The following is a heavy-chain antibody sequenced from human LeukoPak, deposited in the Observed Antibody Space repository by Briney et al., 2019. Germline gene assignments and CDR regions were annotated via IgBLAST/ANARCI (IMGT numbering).Heavy chain of an antibody. CDR1: GASMSTYY. J-gene: IGHJ6*03. V-gene: IGHV4-39*07. CDR2: IYYSGST. Sequence: SETLSLTCTVSGASMSTYYWGWIRQPPGKGLEWIGSIYYSGSTYYNPSLKSRVTISVDTSKNQFSLKLSSVTAADTAVYYCARGTAVAGYYYYYYMDVWGKGTTVTISS. CDR3: ARGTAVAGYYYYYYMDV. D-gene: IGHD6-19*01.